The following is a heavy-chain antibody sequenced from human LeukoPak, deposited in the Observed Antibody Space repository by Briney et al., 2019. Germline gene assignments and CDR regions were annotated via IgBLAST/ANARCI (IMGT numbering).Heavy chain of an antibody. Sequence: ASVKVSCKASGYTFTGYYMHWVRQAPGQGLGWMGGINPNSGGTNYAQKFQGRVTMTRDTSISTAYMELSRLRSDDTAVYYCARVRDKRNFGIVVVVAATSNYYGMDVWGQGTTVTVSS. D-gene: IGHD2-15*01. J-gene: IGHJ6*02. CDR1: GYTFTGYY. CDR2: INPNSGGT. CDR3: ARVRDKRNFGIVVVVAATSNYYGMDV. V-gene: IGHV1-2*02.